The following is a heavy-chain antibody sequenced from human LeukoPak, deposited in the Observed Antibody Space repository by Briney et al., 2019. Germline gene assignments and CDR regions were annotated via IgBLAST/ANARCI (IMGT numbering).Heavy chain of an antibody. Sequence: LTGGSLRLSCAASGFTFSHSAMTWVRQAPGRGLEWVSLISFSGANTYSADSVKGRFTISRDNSKDTLFLQMNSLRAEGTAIYYCVRDIELSTWGLGTMVTVSS. CDR1: GFTFSHSA. D-gene: IGHD3-16*02. CDR3: VRDIELST. CDR2: ISFSGANT. J-gene: IGHJ3*01. V-gene: IGHV3-23*01.